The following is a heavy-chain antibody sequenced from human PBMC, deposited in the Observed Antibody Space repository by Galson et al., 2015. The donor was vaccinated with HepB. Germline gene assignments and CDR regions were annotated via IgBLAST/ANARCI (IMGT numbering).Heavy chain of an antibody. CDR1: GGSISSYY. CDR3: ARVSYYYDSSGSHDAFDI. D-gene: IGHD3-22*01. V-gene: IGHV4-59*01. CDR2: IYYSGST. J-gene: IGHJ3*02. Sequence: ETLSLTCTVSGGSISSYYWSWIRQPPGKGLEWIGYIYYSGSTNYNPSLKSRVTISVDTSKNQFSLKLSSVTAADTAVYYCARVSYYYDSSGSHDAFDIWGQGTMVTVSS.